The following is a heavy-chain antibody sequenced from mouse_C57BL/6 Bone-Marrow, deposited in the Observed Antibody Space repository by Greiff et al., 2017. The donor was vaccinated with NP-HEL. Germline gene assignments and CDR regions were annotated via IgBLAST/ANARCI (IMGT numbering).Heavy chain of an antibody. V-gene: IGHV3-6*01. J-gene: IGHJ2*01. CDR3: ASWDGPPYYCDY. Sequence: ESGPGLVKPSQSLSLTCSVTGYSITSGYYWNWIRQFPGNKLEWMGYISYDGSNNYNPSLKNRISITRDTSKKQFFLKLNSVTTEDTATYYCASWDGPPYYCDYWGQGTTLTVSS. D-gene: IGHD2-3*01. CDR1: GYSITSGYY. CDR2: ISYDGSN.